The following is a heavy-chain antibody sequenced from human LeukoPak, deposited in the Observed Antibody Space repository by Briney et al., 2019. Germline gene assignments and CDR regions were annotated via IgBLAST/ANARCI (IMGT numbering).Heavy chain of an antibody. CDR1: GGSISSYY. Sequence: SETLSLTCTVSGGSISSYYWSWIRQPPGKGLEWIGYIYYSGSTNYNPSLKSRVTISVDTSKNQFSLKLSSVTAADTAVYYCASRLNYDYVWGSYKPFDYWGQGTLVTVSS. CDR3: ASRLNYDYVWGSYKPFDY. CDR2: IYYSGST. D-gene: IGHD3-16*01. V-gene: IGHV4-59*12. J-gene: IGHJ4*02.